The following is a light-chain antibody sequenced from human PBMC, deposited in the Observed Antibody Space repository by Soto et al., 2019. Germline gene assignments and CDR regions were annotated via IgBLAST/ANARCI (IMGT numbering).Light chain of an antibody. CDR3: QQYHYWWT. CDR1: QSVSSY. CDR2: DAS. Sequence: PGERSTLSCRASQSVSSYLAWYQQKPGQAPRLLIYDASNRATGIPDRFSGSGSGTDFTLTFSRLEPEDFAVYYCQQYHYWWTFGQGTKVDIK. V-gene: IGKV3-11*01. J-gene: IGKJ1*01.